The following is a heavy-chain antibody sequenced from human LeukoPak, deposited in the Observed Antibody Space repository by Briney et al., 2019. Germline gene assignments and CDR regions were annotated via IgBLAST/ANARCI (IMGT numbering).Heavy chain of an antibody. J-gene: IGHJ6*03. CDR3: ARDIKQLVHYYYYMDV. CDR2: IYYSGST. CDR1: GGSISSYY. V-gene: IGHV4-59*01. Sequence: SETLSLTCTVSGGSISSYYWSWIRQPPGKGLEWIGYIYYSGSTNYNPSLKSRVTISVDTSKNQFSLKLSSVTAADTAVYYCARDIKQLVHYYYYMDVWGKGTTVTVSS. D-gene: IGHD6-13*01.